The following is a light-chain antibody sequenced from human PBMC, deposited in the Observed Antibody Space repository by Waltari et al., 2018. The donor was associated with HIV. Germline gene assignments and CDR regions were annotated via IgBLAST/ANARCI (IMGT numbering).Light chain of an antibody. J-gene: IGLJ3*02. CDR3: ATWDDNLSGWV. Sequence: QSVLTQPPSASATPGQRVTISCSGTNSDIGNNYVYWYQHLPGTAPKVLIYRNNYRPSGAPHRFSGSKSGNSASLAISGLRSEDEAEYYCATWDDNLSGWVFGGGTTLTVL. CDR1: NSDIGNNY. V-gene: IGLV1-47*01. CDR2: RNN.